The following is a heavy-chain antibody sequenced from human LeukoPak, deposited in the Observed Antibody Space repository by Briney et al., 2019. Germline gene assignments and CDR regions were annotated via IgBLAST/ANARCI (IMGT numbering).Heavy chain of an antibody. J-gene: IGHJ4*02. CDR1: GFTFSTYC. V-gene: IGHV3-74*01. CDR2: ICTDETTI. Sequence: GGSLRLSCAASGFTFSTYCMHWVRQPPGKGLVWASQICTDETTIRNADSVKGRFTISRDNAKNTLYLQMSSLRVEDTAVYYCVRGVPVTPGIDYWGQGTLVTVSS. D-gene: IGHD2-2*01. CDR3: VRGVPVTPGIDY.